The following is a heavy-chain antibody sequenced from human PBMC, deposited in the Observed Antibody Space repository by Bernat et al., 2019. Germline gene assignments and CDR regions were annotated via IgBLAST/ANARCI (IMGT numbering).Heavy chain of an antibody. CDR2: ISRSGGST. V-gene: IGHV3-23*01. Sequence: EEQLLESGGGLVQPGGSLRLSCAASGFTFSSHAMAWVRQAPGRGLEWVSGISRSGGSTFYADSVKGRFTISGDNSKNTLYLQMTSLRAEDTAVYYFATCLRESKTYNWYIDHWGRDTLVTVSS. J-gene: IGHJ2*01. D-gene: IGHD2-2*02. CDR1: GFTFSSHA. CDR3: ATCLRESKTYNWYIDH.